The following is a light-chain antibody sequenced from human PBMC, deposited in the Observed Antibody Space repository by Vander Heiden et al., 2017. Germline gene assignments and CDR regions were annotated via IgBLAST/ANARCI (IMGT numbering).Light chain of an antibody. V-gene: IGKV1-5*01. J-gene: IGKJ4*01. Sequence: DIQMTPYPSTLSASVGDRVTITCRASQSISSWLAWYQQKPGKAPKLLIYDASSLESGVPSRFSGSGSGTEFTLTISSLQPDDFATYYCQQDNSYPLTFGGGTKVEIK. CDR2: DAS. CDR1: QSISSW. CDR3: QQDNSYPLT.